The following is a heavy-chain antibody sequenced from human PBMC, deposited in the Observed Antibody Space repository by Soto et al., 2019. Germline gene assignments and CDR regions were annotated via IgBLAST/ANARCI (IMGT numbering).Heavy chain of an antibody. CDR3: ARVGTGSYNWFDP. Sequence: GGSLRLSCASSGFTFTSYWMHWVRQAPGKGLVWVSRINSDGSSTSYADSVKGRLTISRDNAKNTLYLQMNSLRAEDTAVYYCARVGTGSYNWFDPWGQGTLVTVSS. CDR1: GFTFTSYW. J-gene: IGHJ5*02. V-gene: IGHV3-74*01. D-gene: IGHD1-1*01. CDR2: INSDGSST.